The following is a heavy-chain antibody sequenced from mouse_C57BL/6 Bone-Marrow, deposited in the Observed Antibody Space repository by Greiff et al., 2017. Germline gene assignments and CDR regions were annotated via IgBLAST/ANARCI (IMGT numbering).Heavy chain of an antibody. V-gene: IGHV5-4*01. CDR1: GFTFSSYA. Sequence: EVKLMESGGGLVKPGGSLKLSCAASGFTFSSYAMSWVRQTPEKRLEWVATISDGGSYTYYPDNVKGRFTISRDNAKNNLYLQMSHLKSEDTAMYYCARDPVTTLDYWGQGTTLTVSS. D-gene: IGHD2-3*01. J-gene: IGHJ2*01. CDR2: ISDGGSYT. CDR3: ARDPVTTLDY.